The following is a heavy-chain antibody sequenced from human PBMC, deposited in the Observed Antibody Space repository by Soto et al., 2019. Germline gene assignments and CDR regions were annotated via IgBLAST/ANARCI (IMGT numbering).Heavy chain of an antibody. D-gene: IGHD2-8*02. CDR3: ARDKITGVFDY. V-gene: IGHV4-34*01. J-gene: IGHJ4*02. CDR2: INLSGST. CDR1: GGSFSGYY. Sequence: QVQLQQWSAGLLKPSETLSLTCAVYGGSFSGYYWTWIRQPPWTGLEWMGEINLSGSTNCNPSLQSRVTVSVDPSKLPLSLKLTSVTAAVTAVYYCARDKITGVFDYWGKGTQVSVHS.